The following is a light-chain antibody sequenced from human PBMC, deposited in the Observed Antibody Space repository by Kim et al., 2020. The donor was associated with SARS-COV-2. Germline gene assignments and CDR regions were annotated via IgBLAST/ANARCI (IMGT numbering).Light chain of an antibody. V-gene: IGKV1-5*01. CDR1: QSVSSW. CDR2: DAS. Sequence: SATVGDRVTITCRASQSVSSWLASYQQKPGKAHKLLIYDASSLESGVPSRFSGSGSGTEFTLTGSSLQPDDFATYYCKRYNTYSTFGQGTKLEI. CDR3: KRYNTYST. J-gene: IGKJ2*01.